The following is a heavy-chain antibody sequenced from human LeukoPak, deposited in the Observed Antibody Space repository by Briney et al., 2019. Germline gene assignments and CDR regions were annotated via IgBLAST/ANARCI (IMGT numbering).Heavy chain of an antibody. J-gene: IGHJ5*02. CDR3: AKIHYYGSGSYYWFDP. Sequence: PGGSLRLSCAASGFTFSSYAMSWVRQAPGKGLEWVSAISGSGGSTYYADSVKGRFTISRDNSKNTLYLQMSSLRAEDTAVYYCAKIHYYGSGSYYWFDPWGQGTLVTVSS. CDR2: ISGSGGST. V-gene: IGHV3-23*01. CDR1: GFTFSSYA. D-gene: IGHD3-10*01.